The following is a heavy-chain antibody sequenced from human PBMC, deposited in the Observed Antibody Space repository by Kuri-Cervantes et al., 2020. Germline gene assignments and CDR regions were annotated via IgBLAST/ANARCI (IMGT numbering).Heavy chain of an antibody. Sequence: GGSLRLSCAASGFSFRSYWMSWVRQAPGKGLEWVANIKQDGSEKYYVDSVKGRFTISRDNAKNSLYLQMNSLRAEDTAVYYCAKRRGPGAAAFDYWGQGTLVTVSS. CDR3: AKRRGPGAAAFDY. J-gene: IGHJ4*02. CDR1: GFSFRSYW. V-gene: IGHV3-7*01. D-gene: IGHD6-13*01. CDR2: IKQDGSEK.